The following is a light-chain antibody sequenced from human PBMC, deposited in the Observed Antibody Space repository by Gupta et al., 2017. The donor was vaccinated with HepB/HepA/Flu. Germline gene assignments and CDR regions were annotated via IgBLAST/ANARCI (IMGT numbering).Light chain of an antibody. Sequence: EIELTQSTATLALSPGERATLSCRASQNMDISLAWFQQKPGLAPRLLIYDAYKRATGTPARFSGSGSGTDFTLSISSLEPEDFAVYYCQQRTSCPVTFGQGTRLYIK. J-gene: IGKJ5*01. CDR2: DAY. CDR3: QQRTSCPVT. CDR1: QNMDIS. V-gene: IGKV3-11*01.